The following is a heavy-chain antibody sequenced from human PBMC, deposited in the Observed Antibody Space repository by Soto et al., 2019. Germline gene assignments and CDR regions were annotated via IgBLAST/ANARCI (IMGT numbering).Heavy chain of an antibody. J-gene: IGHJ4*02. CDR1: AFTFSSYD. CDR2: ISASGGNT. D-gene: IGHD1-26*01. Sequence: EVQLLESGGDLVQPGGSLRLSCAASAFTFSSYDMNWVRKAPGKGLEWVSAISASGGNTYYADSVKGRFTISRDNSKNILYLQMTSLRVEDTALYYCAKETGHRGAYDYWGQGTLVTVSS. CDR3: AKETGHRGAYDY. V-gene: IGHV3-23*01.